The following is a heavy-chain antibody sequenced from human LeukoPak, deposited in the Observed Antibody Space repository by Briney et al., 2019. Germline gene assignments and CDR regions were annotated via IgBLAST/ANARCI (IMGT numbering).Heavy chain of an antibody. V-gene: IGHV3-23*01. CDR3: AKGRYDSSGYYFSGHAFDI. CDR2: ISGSGGST. J-gene: IGHJ3*02. CDR1: GFTFSSYA. Sequence: PGGSLRLSRAASGFTFSSYAMSWVRQAPGKGLEWVSAISGSGGSTYYADSVKGRFTISRDNSKNTLYLQMNSLRAEDTAVYYCAKGRYDSSGYYFSGHAFDIWGQGTMVTVSS. D-gene: IGHD3-22*01.